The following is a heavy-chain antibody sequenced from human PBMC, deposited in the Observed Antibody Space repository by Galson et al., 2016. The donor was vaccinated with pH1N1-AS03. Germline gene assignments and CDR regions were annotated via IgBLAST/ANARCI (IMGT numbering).Heavy chain of an antibody. CDR3: ARSDSFDI. V-gene: IGHV1-3*04. CDR2: ISTDYGKT. J-gene: IGHJ3*02. CDR1: GYTFTRNS. Sequence: SVKVSCKASGYTFTRNSVHWLRQAPGQRLEWLGWISTDYGKTAYSQKFQGRVTITKDTSASTAYMELISLQSEDTAVYYCARSDSFDIWGQGTMVTASS. D-gene: IGHD1-14*01.